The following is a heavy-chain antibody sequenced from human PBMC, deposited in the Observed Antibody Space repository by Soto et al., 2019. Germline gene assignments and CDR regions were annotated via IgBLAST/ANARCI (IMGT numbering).Heavy chain of an antibody. CDR2: IYHSGST. V-gene: IGHV4-4*02. D-gene: IGHD1-1*01. CDR3: ERDRRTSNSGIDT. J-gene: IGHJ5*02. CDR1: GDSISSSTW. Sequence: SETLSLTCAVSGDSISSSTWWSWVRQPPGKGLQWIGDIYHSGSTNYNPSLRSRVTIAVQKSKNQFSLKLTSVTAADKAIYYCERDRRTSNSGIDTWGQGTLVTVSS.